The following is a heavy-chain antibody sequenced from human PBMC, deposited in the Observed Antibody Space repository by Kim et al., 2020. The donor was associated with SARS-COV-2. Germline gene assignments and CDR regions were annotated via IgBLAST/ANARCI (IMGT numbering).Heavy chain of an antibody. CDR3: ARERGGLGYFDY. V-gene: IGHV3-66*01. Sequence: GGSLRLSCAASGFTVSSNYMSWVRQAPGKGLECVSVIYSGGSTYYTDSVKGRFTISRDNSKNTLNLQMNSLRAEDTAVYYCARERGGLGYFDYWGQGTLVTVSS. D-gene: IGHD3-16*01. CDR1: GFTVSSNY. CDR2: IYSGGST. J-gene: IGHJ4*02.